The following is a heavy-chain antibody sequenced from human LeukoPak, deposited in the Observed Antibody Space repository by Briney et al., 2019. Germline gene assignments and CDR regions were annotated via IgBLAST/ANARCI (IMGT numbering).Heavy chain of an antibody. CDR3: ARAYYYGSGSYLVI. Sequence: ASVNVSCKASGYTFTGYYMHWVRQAPGQGLEWMGGINPNSGGTNYAQKFQGWVIMTRDTSISTAYMELSRLRSDDTAVYYCARAYYYGSGSYLVIWGEGTMVTVSS. CDR2: INPNSGGT. D-gene: IGHD3-10*01. V-gene: IGHV1-2*04. CDR1: GYTFTGYY. J-gene: IGHJ3*02.